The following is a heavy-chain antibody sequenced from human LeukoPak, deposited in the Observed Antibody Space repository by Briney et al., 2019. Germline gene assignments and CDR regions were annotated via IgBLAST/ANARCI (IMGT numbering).Heavy chain of an antibody. CDR3: ARGDSTYYDIWSGYQPFDY. J-gene: IGHJ4*02. Sequence: SGGSLRLSCAASGFTFSRYAIHWVRQAPGKGLGWVTDISYDGANKYYADSVKGRFTISRDNSKNTVYLQMNSLRSQDTAVYYCARGDSTYYDIWSGYQPFDYWGQGTLVTVSS. V-gene: IGHV3-30-3*01. D-gene: IGHD3-3*01. CDR1: GFTFSRYA. CDR2: ISYDGANK.